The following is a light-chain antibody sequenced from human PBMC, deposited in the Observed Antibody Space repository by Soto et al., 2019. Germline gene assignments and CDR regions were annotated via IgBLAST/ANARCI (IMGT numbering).Light chain of an antibody. CDR2: QAS. J-gene: IGKJ4*01. V-gene: IGKV1-5*03. Sequence: DIQMTQSPSTLSASVGDRDTITCRASQSISSWLAWYQQKPGKARKLLIYQASSLQSGVPSRFSGSGSGTEFTLTISSLQPDDFATYYCQSEVTFGGGNKVEIK. CDR3: QSEVT. CDR1: QSISSW.